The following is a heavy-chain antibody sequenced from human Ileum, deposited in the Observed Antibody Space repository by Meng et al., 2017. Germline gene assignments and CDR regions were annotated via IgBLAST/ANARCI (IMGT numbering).Heavy chain of an antibody. V-gene: IGHV4-34*01. CDR2: IHHSGRT. CDR3: VRGPARETHDFDY. J-gene: IGHJ4*02. D-gene: IGHD1-26*01. Sequence: QEPLTPWAEGRLKSSETLAPTCAHFVGSFNDYYRSWFSQSTGKGLEWIGQIHHSGRTNYKSSLERRVTISVDTSKSQFSLKLTSVTAADTAMYYCVRGPARETHDFDYWGQGALVTVSS. CDR1: VGSFNDYY.